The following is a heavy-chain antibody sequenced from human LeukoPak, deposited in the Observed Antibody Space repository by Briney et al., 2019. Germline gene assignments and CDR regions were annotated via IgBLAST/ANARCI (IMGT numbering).Heavy chain of an antibody. CDR2: IYTCGST. CDR3: ARDQQYSSSSERNWFDP. CDR1: GGSISSYY. V-gene: IGHV4-4*07. Sequence: SETLSLTCTVSGGSISSYYWSWIRQPAGKGLEWIGRIYTCGSTNYNPSLKSRVTMSVDTSKNQFSLKLSSVTAADTAVYYCARDQQYSSSSERNWFDPWGQGTLVTVSS. J-gene: IGHJ5*02. D-gene: IGHD6-6*01.